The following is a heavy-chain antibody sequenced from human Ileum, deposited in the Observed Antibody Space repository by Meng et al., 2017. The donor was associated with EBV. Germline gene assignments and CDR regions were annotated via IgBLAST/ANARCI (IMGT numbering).Heavy chain of an antibody. V-gene: IGHV1-46*01. CDR3: ARDPCNGGSCYNWFDP. CDR1: GYTLTSNP. J-gene: IGHJ5*02. Sequence: QVQIVQSEVERRKPGASVKVSCKASGYTLTSNPIPWMRQAPGQGLEWMGIINPRGGTTTYTEKFQDRITMTRDTSASTIYMELRSLRSEDTAVYYCARDPCNGGSCYNWFDPWGQGTLVTVSS. CDR2: INPRGGTT. D-gene: IGHD2-15*01.